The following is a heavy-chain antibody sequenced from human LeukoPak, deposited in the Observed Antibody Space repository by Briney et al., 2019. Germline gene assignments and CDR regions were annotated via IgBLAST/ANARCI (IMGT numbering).Heavy chain of an antibody. CDR3: AREKGQQLGFDP. V-gene: IGHV4-61*02. CDR1: GGSISSGSYY. Sequence: SETLSLTCTVSGGSISSGSYYWSWIRQPAGKGLEWIGRIYTSGSTNYNPSLKSRVTISVDTSKNQFSLKLSSVTAADTAVYYCAREKGQQLGFDPWGQGTLVTVSS. D-gene: IGHD6-13*01. J-gene: IGHJ5*02. CDR2: IYTSGST.